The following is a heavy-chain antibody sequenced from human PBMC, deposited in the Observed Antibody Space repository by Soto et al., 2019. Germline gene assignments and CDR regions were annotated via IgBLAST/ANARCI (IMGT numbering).Heavy chain of an antibody. CDR1: GYSFTGNS. CDR3: ARGGRELELPPPYYYYMDV. V-gene: IGHV1-2*04. CDR2: INPNNGGT. D-gene: IGHD1-7*01. J-gene: IGHJ6*03. Sequence: ASVKVSCKASGYSFTGNSMHWVRQAPGQGLEWMGWINPNNGGTNYAQKFQGWVTMTRDTSISTAYMGLSRLRSDDTAVYYCARGGRELELPPPYYYYMDVWGKGTTVTVSS.